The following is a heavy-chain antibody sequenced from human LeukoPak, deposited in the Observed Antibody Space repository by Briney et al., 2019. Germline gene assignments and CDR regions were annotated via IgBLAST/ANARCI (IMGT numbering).Heavy chain of an antibody. Sequence: PSETLSLTCTVSGGSISSYYWSWIRQPPGKGLEWIGYIYYSGSTNYNPSLKSRATISVDTSKNQFSLKLSSVTAADTAVYYCARHTGDYKTYFDYWGQGTLVTVSS. CDR2: IYYSGST. D-gene: IGHD4-17*01. CDR3: ARHTGDYKTYFDY. J-gene: IGHJ4*02. V-gene: IGHV4-59*08. CDR1: GGSISSYY.